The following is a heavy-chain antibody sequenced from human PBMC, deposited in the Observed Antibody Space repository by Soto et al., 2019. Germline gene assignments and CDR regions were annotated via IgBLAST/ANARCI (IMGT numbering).Heavy chain of an antibody. Sequence: SETLSLTCAVPGGSISSGGYSWSWIRQPPGKGLEWIGYIYHSGSTYYNPSLKSRVTISVDRSKNQFSLKLSSVTAADTAVYYCARGQVVAAQHWGQGTLVTVSS. D-gene: IGHD2-15*01. CDR1: GGSISSGGYS. J-gene: IGHJ4*02. CDR3: ARGQVVAAQH. CDR2: IYHSGST. V-gene: IGHV4-30-2*01.